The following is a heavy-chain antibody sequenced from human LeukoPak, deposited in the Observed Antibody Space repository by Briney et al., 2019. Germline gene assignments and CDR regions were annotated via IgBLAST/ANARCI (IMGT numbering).Heavy chain of an antibody. V-gene: IGHV1-2*02. CDR2: INPNSGGT. Sequence: ASVKVSCKASGYTFTGYYMHWVRQAPGQGLEWMGWINPNSGGTNYAQKFQGRVTMTRDTSISKAYMELSRLRSDDTAVYYCASAYYDYVWGSYRHGAFDIWGQGTMVTVSS. CDR3: ASAYYDYVWGSYRHGAFDI. CDR1: GYTFTGYY. J-gene: IGHJ3*02. D-gene: IGHD3-16*02.